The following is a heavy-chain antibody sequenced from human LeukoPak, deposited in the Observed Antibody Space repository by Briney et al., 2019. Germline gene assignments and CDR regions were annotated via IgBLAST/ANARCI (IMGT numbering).Heavy chain of an antibody. J-gene: IGHJ4*02. CDR3: AKHSRPEYYNFWSGPSSAFDY. Sequence: GRSLRLSCAASGFTFSSFAMSWVRQAPGKRLEWVSTLSGSGGATHYADSVKGRFTISRDNSKNTLYLQMNGLRAEDTAIYYCAKHSRPEYYNFWSGPSSAFDYWGQGTLVTVSS. CDR1: GFTFSSFA. D-gene: IGHD3-3*01. CDR2: LSGSGGAT. V-gene: IGHV3-23*01.